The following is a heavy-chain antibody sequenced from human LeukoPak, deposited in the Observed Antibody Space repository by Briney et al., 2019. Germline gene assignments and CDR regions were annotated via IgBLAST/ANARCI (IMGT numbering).Heavy chain of an antibody. D-gene: IGHD3-10*01. CDR3: AKTPGELLSPNYYYMDV. V-gene: IGHV4-59*01. Sequence: SETLSLTCTVSGGSISSYYWSWIRQPPGKGLEWIGYIYYSGSTNYNPSLKSRVTISVDTSKNQFSLKLSSVTAADTAVYYCAKTPGELLSPNYYYMDVWGKGTTVTVSS. CDR2: IYYSGST. CDR1: GGSISSYY. J-gene: IGHJ6*03.